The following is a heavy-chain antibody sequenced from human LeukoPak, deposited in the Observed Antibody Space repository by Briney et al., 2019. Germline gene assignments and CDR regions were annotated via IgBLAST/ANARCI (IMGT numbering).Heavy chain of an antibody. V-gene: IGHV4-59*01. Sequence: SETLSLTCTVSGGSISSYYWSWVRQPPGKGLEWIGYIYYSGSTNYNPSLKSRVTISVDTSKNQFSLKLSSVTAADTAVYYCARREVSSGWAPFDYWGQGTLVTVSS. D-gene: IGHD6-19*01. CDR2: IYYSGST. CDR3: ARREVSSGWAPFDY. J-gene: IGHJ4*02. CDR1: GGSISSYY.